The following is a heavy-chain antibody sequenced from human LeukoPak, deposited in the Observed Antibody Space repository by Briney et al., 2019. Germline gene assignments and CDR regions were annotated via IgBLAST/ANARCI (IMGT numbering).Heavy chain of an antibody. J-gene: IGHJ4*02. Sequence: SETLSLTCSVSGYSISSGYYWGWIRQPPGKGLEWIGSIFHSGSTYYNPSLESRVTISVDTSKNQFSLKLSSVTAADTAVYYCARTYYSFWSNYYGYWGQGTLVTVSS. V-gene: IGHV4-38-2*02. CDR2: IFHSGST. CDR1: GYSISSGYY. CDR3: ARTYYSFWSNYYGY. D-gene: IGHD3-3*01.